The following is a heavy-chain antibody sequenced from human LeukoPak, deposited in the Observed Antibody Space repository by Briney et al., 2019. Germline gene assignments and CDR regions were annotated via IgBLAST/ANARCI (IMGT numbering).Heavy chain of an antibody. D-gene: IGHD3-22*01. CDR1: GGTFSSYA. CDR2: IIPIFGTA. CDR3: ARGPLRDYYDSSGYGNYYYYMDV. V-gene: IGHV1-69*06. Sequence: SVKVSCKASGGTFSSYAISWVRQAPGQGLEWMGGIIPIFGTANYAQKFQGRVTITADKSTSTAYMELSSLRSEDTAVYYCARGPLRDYYDSSGYGNYYYYMDVWGKGTTVTISS. J-gene: IGHJ6*03.